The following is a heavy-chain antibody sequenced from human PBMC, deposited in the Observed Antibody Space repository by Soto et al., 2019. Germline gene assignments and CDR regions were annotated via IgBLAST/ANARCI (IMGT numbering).Heavy chain of an antibody. CDR3: GKGGGDQRYCDY. J-gene: IGHJ4*02. D-gene: IGHD3-16*01. CDR1: GFTFSNYG. Sequence: QVQLVDSGGGVVQPGRSLRLSCTGSGFTFSNYGMHWVRQAPGKGLEWVAIISHDGSNKYYAASVKDRFTISRDNSKKTLYLKMNSLGAGDRAVYFFGKGGGDQRYCDYWGQGTLVIVSS. CDR2: ISHDGSNK. V-gene: IGHV3-30*18.